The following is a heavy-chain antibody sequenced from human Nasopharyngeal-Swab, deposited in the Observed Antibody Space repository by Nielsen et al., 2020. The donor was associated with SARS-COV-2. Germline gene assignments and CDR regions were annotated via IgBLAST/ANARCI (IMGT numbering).Heavy chain of an antibody. CDR2: ISYDGVNK. Sequence: GGSLRLSCAASGFISSSYAVHWVRQAPGKGLEWAALISYDGVNKFYADSVKGRFTISRDNSKNILYLEMNSLRPEDTAIYYCATDGVRNFHYWGQGTLVTVSS. D-gene: IGHD3-10*01. V-gene: IGHV3-30-3*01. J-gene: IGHJ4*02. CDR3: ATDGVRNFHY. CDR1: GFISSSYA.